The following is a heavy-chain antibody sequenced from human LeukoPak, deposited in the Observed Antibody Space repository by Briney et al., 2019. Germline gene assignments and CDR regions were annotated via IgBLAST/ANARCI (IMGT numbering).Heavy chain of an antibody. CDR3: ARVLDSSGYYY. Sequence: GGSQRLSCAASGFTFSSYSMNWVRQAPGKGREWVSYISSSSSTIYYADSVKGRFTISRDNAKNSLYLQINSLRAEDTAVYYCARVLDSSGYYYWGQGTLVTVSS. CDR2: ISSSSSTI. J-gene: IGHJ4*02. D-gene: IGHD3-22*01. CDR1: GFTFSSYS. V-gene: IGHV3-48*01.